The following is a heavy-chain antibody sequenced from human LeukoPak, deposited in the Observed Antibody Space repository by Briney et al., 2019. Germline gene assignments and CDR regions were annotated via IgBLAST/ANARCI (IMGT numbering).Heavy chain of an antibody. CDR2: ISSSSSYI. J-gene: IGHJ4*02. V-gene: IGHV3-21*01. CDR3: ARDGNKVVTAIRFGY. Sequence: KPGGTLRLSCAASGFTFSSYSMNWVRQAPGKGLEWVSSISSSSSYIYYADSVKGRFTISRDNAKNSLYLQMNSLRAEDTAVYYCARDGNKVVTAIRFGYWGQGTLVTVSS. CDR1: GFTFSSYS. D-gene: IGHD2-21*02.